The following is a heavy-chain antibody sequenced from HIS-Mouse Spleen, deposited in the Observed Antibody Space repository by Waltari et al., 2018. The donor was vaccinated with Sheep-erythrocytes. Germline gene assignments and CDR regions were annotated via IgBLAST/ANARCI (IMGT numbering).Heavy chain of an antibody. Sequence: EVQLLESGGGLVQPGGSLRLSCAASGCTFSSYAMTWVPQAPGQGLEWVSAISGSGGSTYYADSVKGRFTISRDNSKNTLDLQMNSLRAEDTAVYYCAKGDITMVRGVSGYWGQGTLVTVSS. D-gene: IGHD3-10*01. CDR1: GCTFSSYA. J-gene: IGHJ4*02. V-gene: IGHV3-23*01. CDR2: ISGSGGST. CDR3: AKGDITMVRGVSGY.